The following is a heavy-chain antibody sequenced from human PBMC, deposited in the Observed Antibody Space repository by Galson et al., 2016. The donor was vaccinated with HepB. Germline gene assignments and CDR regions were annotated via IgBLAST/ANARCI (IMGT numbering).Heavy chain of an antibody. CDR1: GFTFSNYG. Sequence: SLRLSCAASGFTFSNYGMHWVRQAPGKGLEWVAADSMEGRRKFYADSVKGRFTISSDNSNSMLFLQMRSLRADDTAVYYCARRHEYCPPVGCSVDYWGQGTLVSVSS. CDR3: ARRHEYCPPVGCSVDY. V-gene: IGHV3-30*03. D-gene: IGHD2/OR15-2a*01. J-gene: IGHJ4*02. CDR2: DSMEGRRK.